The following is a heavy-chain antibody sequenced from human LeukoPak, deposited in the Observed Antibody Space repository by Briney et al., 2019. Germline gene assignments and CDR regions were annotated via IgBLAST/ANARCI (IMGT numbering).Heavy chain of an antibody. CDR3: AKDGAAAGTNYYYYYMDV. CDR2: ISWNSGSI. J-gene: IGHJ6*03. D-gene: IGHD6-13*01. V-gene: IGHV3-9*01. CDR1: GFTFDDYA. Sequence: GGSLTLSCPPSGFTFDDYAMHWVRQAPGKGLAWVSGISWNSGSIGYADSVKGRFTNSRDNAKNSLYLQMNSLRAEDTALYYCAKDGAAAGTNYYYYYMDVWGKGTTVTVSS.